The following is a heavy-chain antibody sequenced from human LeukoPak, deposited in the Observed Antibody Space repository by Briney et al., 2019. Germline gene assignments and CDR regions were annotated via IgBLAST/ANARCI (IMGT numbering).Heavy chain of an antibody. V-gene: IGHV1-69*06. CDR1: GYTFTGYH. CDR2: IMPMFGKA. CDR3: AGGRTDIVVVPATLRNYYFDY. J-gene: IGHJ4*02. D-gene: IGHD2-2*01. Sequence: SVKVSCKASGYTFTGYHMHWVRQAPGQGLEWMGGIMPMFGKANYAQKFQGRVTTTADKATSTAYMELSSLRSEDTAVYYCAGGRTDIVVVPATLRNYYFDYWGQGTLVTVSS.